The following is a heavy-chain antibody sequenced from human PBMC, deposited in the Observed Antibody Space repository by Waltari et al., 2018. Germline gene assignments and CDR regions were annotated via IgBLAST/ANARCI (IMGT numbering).Heavy chain of an antibody. CDR3: SRSLDD. CDR1: GFTFSNSW. V-gene: IGHV3-7*01. CDR2: ISPDGREK. Sequence: EVQLVESGGDLVQPGGSLRLSCEASGFTFSNSWMDWVRQAPGKGLEWVANISPDGREKSYVDSVEGRFTISRDNAKNSLYLQMNSLRADDTAVYYCSRSLDDWGQGSTVTVSS. J-gene: IGHJ6*02.